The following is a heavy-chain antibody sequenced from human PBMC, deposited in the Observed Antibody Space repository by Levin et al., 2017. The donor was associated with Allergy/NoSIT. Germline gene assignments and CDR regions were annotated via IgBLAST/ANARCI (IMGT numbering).Heavy chain of an antibody. CDR3: ATASGLIDY. V-gene: IGHV3-33*01. CDR2: IWYDGSNK. Sequence: GESLKISCAASGFTFSTYGMFWVREAPGKGLEWVAIIWYDGSNKYYADSVKGRFTVSRDNSKNTLYLLMNSLRAEDTAVYYCATASGLIDYWGQGTLVTVSS. J-gene: IGHJ4*02. D-gene: IGHD3/OR15-3a*01. CDR1: GFTFSTYG.